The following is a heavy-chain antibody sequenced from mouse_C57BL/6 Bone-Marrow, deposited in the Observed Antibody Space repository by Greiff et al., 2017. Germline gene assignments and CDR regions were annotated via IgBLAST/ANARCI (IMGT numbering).Heavy chain of an antibody. Sequence: QVQLKQSGAELMKPGASVKLSCKATGYTFTGYWIEWVKQRPGHGLEWIGEILPGSGSTNYNEKFKGKATFTADTSSNTAYMQLSSLTTEDSAIYYCASLITTVVAPYYFDYWGQGTTLTVSS. V-gene: IGHV1-9*01. CDR3: ASLITTVVAPYYFDY. CDR1: GYTFTGYW. CDR2: ILPGSGST. D-gene: IGHD1-1*01. J-gene: IGHJ2*01.